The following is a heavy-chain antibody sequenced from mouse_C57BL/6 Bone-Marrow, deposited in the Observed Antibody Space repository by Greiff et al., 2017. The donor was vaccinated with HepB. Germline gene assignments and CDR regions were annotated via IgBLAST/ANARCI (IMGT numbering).Heavy chain of an antibody. CDR1: GYTFTSYW. CDR2: IDPSDSYT. V-gene: IGHV1-69*01. J-gene: IGHJ2*01. D-gene: IGHD3-2*02. CDR3: ARELRLVYYFDY. Sequence: VQLQQPGAELVMPGASVKLSCKASGYTFTSYWMHWVKQRPGQGLEWIGEIDPSDSYTNYNQKFKGKSTLTVDKSSSTAYMQLSSLTSEDSAVYYCARELRLVYYFDYWGQGTTLTVSS.